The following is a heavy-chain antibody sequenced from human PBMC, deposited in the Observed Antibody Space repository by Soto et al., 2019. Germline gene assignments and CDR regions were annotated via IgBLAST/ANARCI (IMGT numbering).Heavy chain of an antibody. CDR1: NYSISSGYY. Sequence: SETLSLTFAVSNYSISSGYYWGWIRQPPEKGLEYIGSIFHTGITYYNPSLKSRVIISVDTSKNQFSLRLNSVTAADTAVYFCARVEAAKFFAHWGQGTLVTVSS. J-gene: IGHJ4*02. V-gene: IGHV4-38-2*01. CDR3: ARVEAAKFFAH. D-gene: IGHD2-15*01. CDR2: IFHTGIT.